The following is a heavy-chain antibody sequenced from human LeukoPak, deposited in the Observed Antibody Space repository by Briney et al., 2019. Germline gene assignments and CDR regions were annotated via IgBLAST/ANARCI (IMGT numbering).Heavy chain of an antibody. Sequence: ASVKVSCKASGYTFTGYYMHWVRQAPGQGLEWMGWINPNSGGTSYAQKFQGRVTMTRDTSISTAYMELSRLRSDDTAVYYCARGSYGDALCYGMDVWGQGTTVTVSS. V-gene: IGHV1-2*02. D-gene: IGHD4-17*01. CDR3: ARGSYGDALCYGMDV. J-gene: IGHJ6*02. CDR2: INPNSGGT. CDR1: GYTFTGYY.